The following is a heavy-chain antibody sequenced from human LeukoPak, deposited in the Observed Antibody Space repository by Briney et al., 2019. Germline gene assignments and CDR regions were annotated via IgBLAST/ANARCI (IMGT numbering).Heavy chain of an antibody. CDR3: AKGEMATTPFAFDI. J-gene: IGHJ3*02. Sequence: GGSLRLSCAASGFTFDDYAMHRVRQAPGKGLEWVSGISWNGGSIGYADSVKGRFTISRDNAKNSLYLQMNSLRAEDMALYYCAKGEMATTPFAFDIWGQGTMVTVSS. CDR2: ISWNGGSI. V-gene: IGHV3-9*03. CDR1: GFTFDDYA. D-gene: IGHD5-24*01.